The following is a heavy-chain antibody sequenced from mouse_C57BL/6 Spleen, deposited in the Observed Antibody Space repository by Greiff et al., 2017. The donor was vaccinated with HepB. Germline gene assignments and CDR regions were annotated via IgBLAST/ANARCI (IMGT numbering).Heavy chain of an antibody. D-gene: IGHD2-5*01. CDR2: ISSGGSYT. CDR1: GFTFSSYG. V-gene: IGHV5-6*01. Sequence: EVKLMESGGDLVKPGGSLKLSCAASGFTFSSYGMSWVRQTPDKRLEWVATISSGGSYTYYPDSVKGRFTISRDNAKNTLYLQMSSLKSEDTAMYYCARDSNVYAMDYWGQGTSVTVSS. J-gene: IGHJ4*01. CDR3: ARDSNVYAMDY.